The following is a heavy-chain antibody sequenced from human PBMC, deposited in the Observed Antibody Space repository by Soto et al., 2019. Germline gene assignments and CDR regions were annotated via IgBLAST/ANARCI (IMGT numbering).Heavy chain of an antibody. CDR2: ISGSGGST. Sequence: PGGSLRLSCAASGFSFSSYAMSWVRQAPGKGLEWVSAISGSGGSTYYADSVKGRFTISRDNSKNTLYLQMNSLRAEDTAVYYCAKEEGQEDTCVDGKYYDYYVREGWCLGTRVTVS. J-gene: IGHJ6*02. V-gene: IGHV3-23*01. D-gene: IGHD2-15*01. CDR1: GFSFSSYA. CDR3: AKEEGQEDTCVDGKYYDYYVREG.